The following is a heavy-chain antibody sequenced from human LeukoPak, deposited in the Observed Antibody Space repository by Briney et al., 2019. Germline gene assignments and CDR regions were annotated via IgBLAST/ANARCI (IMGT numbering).Heavy chain of an antibody. CDR2: INSDGSST. CDR3: ARERNVDTAMTYYYYYYMDV. CDR1: GFTFSSYW. V-gene: IGHV3-74*01. D-gene: IGHD5-18*01. J-gene: IGHJ6*03. Sequence: GGSLRLSCAASGFTFSSYWMHWVRQAPGKGLVWVSRINSDGSSTSYADSVKGRFTISRDNAKNSLYLQMNSLRAEDTAVYYCARERNVDTAMTYYYYYYMDVWGKGTTVTVSS.